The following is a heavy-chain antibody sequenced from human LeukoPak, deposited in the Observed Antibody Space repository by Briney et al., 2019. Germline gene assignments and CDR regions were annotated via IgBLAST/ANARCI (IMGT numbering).Heavy chain of an antibody. CDR2: ISSSSSYI. CDR1: GFTFSSYS. V-gene: IGHV3-21*01. Sequence: GGSLRLSCAASGFTFSSYSMNWVRQAPGKGLEWVSSISSSSSYIKYADSVKARFTISRDNAKNSMYLQMNSLGAEDTAVYHCARDQDDSSGYVFDYWGQGTLVTVSS. D-gene: IGHD3-22*01. J-gene: IGHJ4*02. CDR3: ARDQDDSSGYVFDY.